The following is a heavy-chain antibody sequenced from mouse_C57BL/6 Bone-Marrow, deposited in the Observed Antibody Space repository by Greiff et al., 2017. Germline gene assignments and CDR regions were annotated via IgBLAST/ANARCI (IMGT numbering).Heavy chain of an antibody. Sequence: EVKVVESGGGLVKPGGSLKLSCAASGFTFSSYAMSWVRQTPEKRLEWVATISDGGSYTYYPDNVKGRFTISRDNAKNSMYLQMSHLKSEDTAMYYCARDRVTTPQAWFAYWGQGTLVTVSA. CDR1: GFTFSSYA. J-gene: IGHJ3*01. CDR3: ARDRVTTPQAWFAY. D-gene: IGHD2-5*01. CDR2: ISDGGSYT. V-gene: IGHV5-4*01.